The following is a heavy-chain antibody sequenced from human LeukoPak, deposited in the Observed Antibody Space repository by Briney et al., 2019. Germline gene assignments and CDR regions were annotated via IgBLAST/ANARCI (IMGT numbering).Heavy chain of an antibody. V-gene: IGHV4-4*07. CDR2: IYTSGST. Sequence: SETLSLTCAVYGGSFSGYYWSWIRQPAGKGLEWIGRIYTSGSTNYNPSLKSRVTMSVDTSKNQFSLKLSSVTAADTAVYYCARDGRFSSGFKNYYFDYWGQGTLVTVSS. J-gene: IGHJ4*02. CDR3: ARDGRFSSGFKNYYFDY. CDR1: GGSFSGYY. D-gene: IGHD3-22*01.